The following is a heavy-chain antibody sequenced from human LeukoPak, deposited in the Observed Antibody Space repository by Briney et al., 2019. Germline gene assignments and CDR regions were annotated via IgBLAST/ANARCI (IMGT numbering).Heavy chain of an antibody. D-gene: IGHD6-13*01. Sequence: PGGSLRLSCAASGFTFSSYWMHWVRQAPGKGLVWVSRISSDGSDTNYADSVKGRFTISRDNAKNTLYLPMNGLRAEDTAVYYCARGSYSPGGFDYWGQGTLVTVSS. CDR3: ARGSYSPGGFDY. J-gene: IGHJ4*02. CDR1: GFTFSSYW. CDR2: ISSDGSDT. V-gene: IGHV3-74*01.